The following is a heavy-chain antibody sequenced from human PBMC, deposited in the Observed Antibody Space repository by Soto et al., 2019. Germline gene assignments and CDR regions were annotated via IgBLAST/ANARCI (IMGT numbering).Heavy chain of an antibody. Sequence: QVQMGQSGAEVKKPGSSVKVSCKASGGTFSSYAISWVRQAPGQGLEWMGGIIPIFGTANYAQKFERRVTITAYKYTRTAYKVLSSLRSEDAAVYYCWSGGGDDYNKNGGADYFQHWGQGTLVTVSS. J-gene: IGHJ1*01. CDR1: GGTFSSYA. CDR2: IIPIFGTA. V-gene: IGHV1-69*14. D-gene: IGHD4-4*01. CDR3: WSGGGDDYNKNGGADYFQH.